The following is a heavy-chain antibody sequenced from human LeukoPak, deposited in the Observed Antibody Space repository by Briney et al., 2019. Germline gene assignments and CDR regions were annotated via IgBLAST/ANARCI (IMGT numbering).Heavy chain of an antibody. Sequence: PGGSLRLSCAASGFTFGSNWMHWVRQAPGKGLEWVSLISGDGANTYYPDSVKGRFTISRDNSKNTLYLQMNSLRAEDTALYYCAPDLRGSASSLDDWGQGTLVTVSS. CDR3: APDLRGSASSLDD. CDR1: GFTFGSNW. J-gene: IGHJ4*02. CDR2: ISGDGANT. D-gene: IGHD6-25*01. V-gene: IGHV3-23*01.